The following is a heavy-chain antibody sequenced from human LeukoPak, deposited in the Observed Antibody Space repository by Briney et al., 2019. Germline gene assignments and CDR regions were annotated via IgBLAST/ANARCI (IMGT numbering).Heavy chain of an antibody. D-gene: IGHD3-10*01. CDR2: ISYDGSNK. Sequence: GGSLRLSCAASGFTFSSYGMHWARQAPGKGLEWVAFISYDGSNKYYADSVKGRFTISRDNAKNTLYLQMNSLRAEDTAVYYGEKDDVLLWFGELMEGGAFDIWGQGTMVTVSS. V-gene: IGHV3-30*18. J-gene: IGHJ3*02. CDR1: GFTFSSYG. CDR3: EKDDVLLWFGELMEGGAFDI.